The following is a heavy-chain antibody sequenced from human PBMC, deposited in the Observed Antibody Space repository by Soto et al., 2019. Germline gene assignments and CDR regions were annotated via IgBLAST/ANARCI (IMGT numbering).Heavy chain of an antibody. CDR2: INSDGSRT. D-gene: IGHD3-10*02. J-gene: IGHJ4*02. CDR3: ARPSEPITRLFGAFEY. CDR1: GFTFSSYW. Sequence: GGSLRLSCPASGFTFSSYWMHWVRQAPGKGLVWVSHINSDGSRTSYADSVKGRFTISRDNAKNTPYLQLNSLRAEDTAVYYCARPSEPITRLFGAFEYWGQGTPVTVSS. V-gene: IGHV3-74*01.